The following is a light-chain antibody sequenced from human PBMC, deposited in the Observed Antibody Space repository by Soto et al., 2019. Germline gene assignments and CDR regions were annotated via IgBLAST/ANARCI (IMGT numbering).Light chain of an antibody. CDR2: QTS. CDR1: QYINTR. Sequence: ESVLTQSPANLSSFPGDRVTLSCMASQYINTRLAWYQHRPGQAPRLLIYQTSIRAAGIPARFSASGTGTDFTLTISDVQPEDFAVYYCHQRQSWPRTFGQGTKV. J-gene: IGKJ1*01. V-gene: IGKV3-11*01. CDR3: HQRQSWPRT.